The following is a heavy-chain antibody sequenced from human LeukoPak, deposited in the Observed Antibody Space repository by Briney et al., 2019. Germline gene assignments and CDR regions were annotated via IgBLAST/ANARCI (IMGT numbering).Heavy chain of an antibody. Sequence: PSETLSLTRTVSGGSISSYYWSWIRQPPGKGLEWIGYIYYSGSTNYNPSLKSRVTISVDTSKNQFSLKLSSVTAADTAVYYCARHRDAFDIWGQGTMVTVSS. CDR1: GGSISSYY. J-gene: IGHJ3*02. CDR3: ARHRDAFDI. V-gene: IGHV4-59*08. CDR2: IYYSGST.